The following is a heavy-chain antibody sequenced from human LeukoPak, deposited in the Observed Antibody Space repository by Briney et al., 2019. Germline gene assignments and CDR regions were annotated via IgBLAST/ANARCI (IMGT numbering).Heavy chain of an antibody. V-gene: IGHV4-59*11. CDR1: GGSISSHY. Sequence: SETLSLTCTVSGGSISSHYWSWIRQPPGQGLEWIGYIYYSGNTNHNPSLKSRVSISVDMSKNQFSLKLRSVTAADTAVYYCARIVPYNYGYVDYWGQGTLVTVSS. D-gene: IGHD5-18*01. CDR3: ARIVPYNYGYVDY. CDR2: IYYSGNT. J-gene: IGHJ4*02.